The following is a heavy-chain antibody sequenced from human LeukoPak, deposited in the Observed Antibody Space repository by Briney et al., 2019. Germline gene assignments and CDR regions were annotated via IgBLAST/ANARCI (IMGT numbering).Heavy chain of an antibody. CDR2: IYPGDSDT. D-gene: IGHD6-13*01. CDR3: ARGSWAMGLGFAY. J-gene: IGHJ4*02. CDR1: GYSFTSYW. V-gene: IGHV5-51*01. Sequence: GESLKISCKGSGYSFTSYWIGWVRQTPGKGLEWMGIIYPGDSDTSYSPSVQRQVTISAGKYISTAYLQWSSLKASDTAMYYCARGSWAMGLGFAYLGQGTLVTVSS.